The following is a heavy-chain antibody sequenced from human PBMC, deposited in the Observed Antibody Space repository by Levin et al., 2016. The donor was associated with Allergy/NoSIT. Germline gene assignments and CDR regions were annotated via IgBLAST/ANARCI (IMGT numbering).Heavy chain of an antibody. D-gene: IGHD3-22*01. J-gene: IGHJ4*02. Sequence: WIRQPPGKGLEWIGYIYYSGSTNYNPSLKSRVTISVDTSKNQFSLKLSSVTAADTAVYYCARQVKTYYYDSSGYYYDYWGQGTLVTVSS. CDR2: IYYSGST. CDR3: ARQVKTYYYDSSGYYYDY. V-gene: IGHV4-61*07.